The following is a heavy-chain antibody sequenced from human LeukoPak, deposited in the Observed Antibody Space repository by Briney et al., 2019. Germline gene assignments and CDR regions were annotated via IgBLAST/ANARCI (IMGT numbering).Heavy chain of an antibody. CDR2: MNPNSGNT. CDR3: ARDFGYYDSSGYYYFDY. J-gene: IGHJ4*02. Sequence: ASVKVSCKASGYTFTSYDINWVRQATGQGLEWMGWMNPNSGNTGYAQKFQGRVTMTRNTSISTAYMELSSLRSEDTAVYYCARDFGYYDSSGYYYFDYWGQGTLVTVPS. V-gene: IGHV1-8*01. CDR1: GYTFTSYD. D-gene: IGHD3-22*01.